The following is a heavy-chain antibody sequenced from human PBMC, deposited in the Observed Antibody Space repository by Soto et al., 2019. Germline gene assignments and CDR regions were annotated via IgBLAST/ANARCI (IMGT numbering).Heavy chain of an antibody. V-gene: IGHV3-23*01. D-gene: IGHD6-19*01. CDR2: IRDSGHST. Sequence: EVHLLESGGGLVQPGGSLRLSCAASGFTFSTYSMTWVRQAPGKGLEWVSTIRDSGHSTHYADSVRGRFAISRDNSKNTLVLQMNSLRAEYTAVYYGARVKAQILSSGWYGGDDIWGQGTMVTVSA. CDR3: ARVKAQILSSGWYGGDDI. CDR1: GFTFSTYS. J-gene: IGHJ3*02.